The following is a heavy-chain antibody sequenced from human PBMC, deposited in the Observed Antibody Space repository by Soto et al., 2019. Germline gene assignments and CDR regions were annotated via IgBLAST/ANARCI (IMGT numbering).Heavy chain of an antibody. J-gene: IGHJ3*02. V-gene: IGHV1-2*02. CDR2: MNPKSGGA. CDR1: GYTFTDYY. CDR3: TGENIENSDGLYEAGGI. D-gene: IGHD5-18*01. Sequence: ASVKVSCKTSGYTFTDYYTHWVRQAPGQGLEWMGWMNPKSGGAYFAQKFQGRVTLTRDTSIGTAYSEVNSLTSDDTAVYFCTGENIENSDGLYEAGGIWGQGTTVTVSS.